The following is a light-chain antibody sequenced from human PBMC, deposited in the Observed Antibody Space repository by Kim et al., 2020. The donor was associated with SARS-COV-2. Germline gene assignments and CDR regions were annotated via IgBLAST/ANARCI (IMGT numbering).Light chain of an antibody. V-gene: IGKV3-11*01. CDR3: QQRSEWPLT. CDR2: DAF. Sequence: EIVLTQSPGTLSLSPGERATLSCRASQSVTSYLAWYQQRPGQAPRLLIYDAFNRATGIPARFGGSGSGTDFTLTISSLEPEDFAVYYCQQRSEWPLTFGGGTKVDIK. CDR1: QSVTSY. J-gene: IGKJ4*01.